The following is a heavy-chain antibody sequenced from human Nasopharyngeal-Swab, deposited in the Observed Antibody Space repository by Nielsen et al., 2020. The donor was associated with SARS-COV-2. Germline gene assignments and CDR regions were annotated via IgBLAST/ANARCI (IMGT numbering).Heavy chain of an antibody. CDR3: ARPYRYCSGGSYHSGGAFDI. CDR2: IYYSGST. J-gene: IGHJ3*02. V-gene: IGHV4-39*01. D-gene: IGHD2-15*01. Sequence: WIRQPPGKGLEWIGSIYYSGSTYYNPSLKSRVTISVDTSKNQFSLKLSSVTAADTAVYYCARPYRYCSGGSYHSGGAFDIWGQGTMVTVSS.